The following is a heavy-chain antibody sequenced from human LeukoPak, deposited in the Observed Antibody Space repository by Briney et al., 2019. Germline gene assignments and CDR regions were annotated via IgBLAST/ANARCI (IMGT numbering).Heavy chain of an antibody. Sequence: ASVKVSCKASGGTFSSYAISWVRQAPGQGLEWMGGVIPIFGTANYAQKFQGRVTITADESTSTAYMELSSLRSEDTAVYYCARDNRPDYSNDGSWFDPWGQGTLVTVSS. D-gene: IGHD4-11*01. J-gene: IGHJ5*02. CDR3: ARDNRPDYSNDGSWFDP. CDR2: VIPIFGTA. CDR1: GGTFSSYA. V-gene: IGHV1-69*13.